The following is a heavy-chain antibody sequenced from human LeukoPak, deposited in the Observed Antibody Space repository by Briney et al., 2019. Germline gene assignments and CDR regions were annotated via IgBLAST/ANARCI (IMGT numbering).Heavy chain of an antibody. CDR1: GYTFTGYY. CDR3: ARDVMVRGVIIKVGAFDI. CDR2: INPNSGGT. V-gene: IGHV1-2*02. D-gene: IGHD3-10*01. Sequence: ASVTVSCKASGYTFTGYYMHWVRQAPGQGLEWMGWINPNSGGTNYAQKFQGRVTMTRDTSISTAYMELSRLRSDDTAVYYCARDVMVRGVIIKVGAFDIWGQGTMVTVSS. J-gene: IGHJ3*02.